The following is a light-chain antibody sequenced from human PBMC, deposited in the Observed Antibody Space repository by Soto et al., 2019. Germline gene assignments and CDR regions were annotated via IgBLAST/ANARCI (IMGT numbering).Light chain of an antibody. CDR2: SHN. CDR1: SSNIGSNT. Sequence: QPVLTQPPSASGTPGQRVTISCSGSSSNIGSNTVNWYQQLPGTAPKLLIYSHNQRPSGVPDRFSGSQSGTSASLATSGLQSEDEADYYCAAWDDSLNGYVFGTGTKLTVL. CDR3: AAWDDSLNGYV. J-gene: IGLJ1*01. V-gene: IGLV1-44*01.